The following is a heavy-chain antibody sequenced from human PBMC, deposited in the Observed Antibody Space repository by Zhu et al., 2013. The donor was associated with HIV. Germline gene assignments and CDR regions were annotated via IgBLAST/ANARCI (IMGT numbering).Heavy chain of an antibody. Sequence: QEQLVQSGPEVKKPGASVKVSCKPSGYTFTIYDFHWLRQAPGQRLEWMGQMDPKTGKTHYAQKFQGRVTMTRDTSISTAYMELTSLRSDDTAVYYCCTWGNWCDPWAREPWSPSP. CDR2: MDPKTGKT. CDR3: CTWGNWCDP. J-gene: IGHJ5*02. V-gene: IGHV1-8*01. CDR1: GYTFTIYD. D-gene: IGHD7-27*01.